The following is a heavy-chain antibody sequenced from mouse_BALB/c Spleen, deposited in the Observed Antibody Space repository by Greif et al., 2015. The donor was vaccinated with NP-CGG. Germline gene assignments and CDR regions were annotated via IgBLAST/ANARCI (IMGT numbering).Heavy chain of an antibody. CDR2: IDPENGNT. J-gene: IGHJ4*01. D-gene: IGHD2-4*01. CDR1: GYTFTGYW. V-gene: IGHV14-1*02. Sequence: EVQLQQSGAELVKPGASVKLSCKASGYTFTGYWMHWVKQRPGQGLEWIGWIDPENGNTIYDPKFQGKASITADTSSNTTYLQLSSRTAEDTAVDYCARSGGLRRRGYAMDYWGQGTSVTVSS. CDR3: ARSGGLRRRGYAMDY.